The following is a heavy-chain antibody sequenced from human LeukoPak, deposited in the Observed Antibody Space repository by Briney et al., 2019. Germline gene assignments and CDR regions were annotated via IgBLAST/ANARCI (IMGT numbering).Heavy chain of an antibody. V-gene: IGHV4-34*01. J-gene: IGHJ3*02. CDR3: AKSNGYGLVDI. Sequence: PSGTLSLTCAVYGGSFSGYYWGWIRQPPGKGLEWIGEINHSGSTNYNPSLKSRVTISLDTSRNQFSLRLNSVTAADTAVYYCAKSNGYGLVDIWGQGTMVTVSS. CDR1: GGSFSGYY. D-gene: IGHD3-10*01. CDR2: INHSGST.